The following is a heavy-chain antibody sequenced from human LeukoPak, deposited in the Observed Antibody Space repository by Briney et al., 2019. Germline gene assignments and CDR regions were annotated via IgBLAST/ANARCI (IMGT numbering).Heavy chain of an antibody. CDR2: IWYDGSNK. D-gene: IGHD4-17*01. Sequence: PGGTLRLSCAASGFTFSSYGMHWVRQAPGKGLEGVAVIWYDGSNKYYADSVKGRFTISRDNSKNTLYLQMNSLRAEDTAVYYCAREGRYYGDYVCDYWGQGTLVTVSS. CDR3: AREGRYYGDYVCDY. J-gene: IGHJ4*02. CDR1: GFTFSSYG. V-gene: IGHV3-33*01.